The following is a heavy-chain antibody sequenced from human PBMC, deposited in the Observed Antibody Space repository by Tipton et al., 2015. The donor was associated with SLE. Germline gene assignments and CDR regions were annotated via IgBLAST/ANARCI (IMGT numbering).Heavy chain of an antibody. CDR3: ARETRVDATFSKYNRFDP. J-gene: IGHJ5*02. V-gene: IGHV4-34*01. D-gene: IGHD1-26*01. Sequence: TLSLTCAVYGGSLGGHYWSWIRQSPGKGLEWIGEINDRGRTNYSPALKSRVTISVDKSTNHLSLKLHSVTAADTALYYCARETRVDATFSKYNRFDPWGQGALVSVS. CDR1: GGSLGGHY. CDR2: INDRGRT.